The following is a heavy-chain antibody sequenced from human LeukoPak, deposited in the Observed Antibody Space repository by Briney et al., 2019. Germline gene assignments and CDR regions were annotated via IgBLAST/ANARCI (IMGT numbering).Heavy chain of an antibody. V-gene: IGHV3-23*01. CDR3: AKDPERYYGSGSYPYYFDY. Sequence: PGGSLRLSCAASGFTFSRYAMSWVRQAQGKGLEWVSDLSGSGGSTYYADSVKGRFTISRDNSKNTLYLQMNSLRAEDTAVYYCAKDPERYYGSGSYPYYFDYWGQGTLVTVSS. J-gene: IGHJ4*02. CDR1: GFTFSRYA. CDR2: LSGSGGST. D-gene: IGHD3-10*01.